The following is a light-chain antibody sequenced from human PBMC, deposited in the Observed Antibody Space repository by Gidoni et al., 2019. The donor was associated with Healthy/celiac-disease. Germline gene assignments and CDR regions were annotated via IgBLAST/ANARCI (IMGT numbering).Light chain of an antibody. J-gene: IGKJ1*01. Sequence: DIQMTQSPSSLSASVGDRVTITCRASQSISSYLNWYQQKPGVPSRFSGSGSGTDFTLTISSLQPEDFATYYCQQSYSTLRGWTFXQXTKVEIK. V-gene: IGKV1-39*01. CDR3: QQSYSTLRGWT. CDR1: QSISSY.